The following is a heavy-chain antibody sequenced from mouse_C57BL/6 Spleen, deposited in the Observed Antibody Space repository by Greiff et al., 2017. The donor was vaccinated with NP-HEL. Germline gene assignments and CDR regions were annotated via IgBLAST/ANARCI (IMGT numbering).Heavy chain of an antibody. V-gene: IGHV3-6*01. CDR2: ISYDGSN. D-gene: IGHD4-1*01. J-gene: IGHJ3*01. CDR3: ARDGLTGAWFAY. CDR1: GYSITSGYY. Sequence: EVKLMESGPGLVEPSQSLSLTCSVTGYSITSGYYWNWIRQFPGNKLEWMGYISYDGSNNYNPSLKNRISITRDTSKNQFFLKLNSVTTEDTATYYCARDGLTGAWFAYWGQGTLVTVSA.